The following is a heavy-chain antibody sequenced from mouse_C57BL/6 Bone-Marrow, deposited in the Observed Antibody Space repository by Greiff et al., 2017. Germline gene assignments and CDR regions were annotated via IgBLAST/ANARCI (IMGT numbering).Heavy chain of an antibody. V-gene: IGHV1-53*01. CDR3: ARRRVVTTTGYYFDY. CDR2: INPSNGGT. J-gene: IGHJ2*01. CDR1: GYTFTSYW. D-gene: IGHD2-2*01. Sequence: QVQLQQPGTELVKPGASVKLSCKASGYTFTSYWMPWVKQRPGQGLEWIGNINPSNGGTNYNEKFKSKDTLTVDKSSSTAYMQLSSLTSEDSAVYYCARRRVVTTTGYYFDYWGQGTTLTVSS.